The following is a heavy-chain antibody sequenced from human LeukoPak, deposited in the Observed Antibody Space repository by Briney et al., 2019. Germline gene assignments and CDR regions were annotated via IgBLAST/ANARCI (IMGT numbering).Heavy chain of an antibody. V-gene: IGHV3-7*01. Sequence: GGSLRLSCAASGFTVFNYWMSWVRQAPGKGLEWVANIKQDGSEKYYVDSVKGRFTISRDNAKNSLYLQMNSLRAEDTAVYYCARAITMVRGVIHGPFDYWGQGTLVTVSS. CDR1: GFTVFNYW. D-gene: IGHD3-10*01. J-gene: IGHJ4*02. CDR2: IKQDGSEK. CDR3: ARAITMVRGVIHGPFDY.